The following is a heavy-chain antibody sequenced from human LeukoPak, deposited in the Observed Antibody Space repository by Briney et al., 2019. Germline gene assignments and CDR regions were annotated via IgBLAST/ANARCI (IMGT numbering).Heavy chain of an antibody. CDR2: ISSSSSYI. Sequence: GGSLRLSCAASGFTFRSYSMNWVRQAPGKGLEWVSSISSSSSYIYYADSVKGRFIISRDNAKNSLYLQMNSLRAEDTAVYYCARPHPRTVFGVFSYYYGMDVWRQGALVTVSS. CDR1: GFTFRSYS. J-gene: IGHJ6*02. D-gene: IGHD3-3*01. V-gene: IGHV3-21*01. CDR3: ARPHPRTVFGVFSYYYGMDV.